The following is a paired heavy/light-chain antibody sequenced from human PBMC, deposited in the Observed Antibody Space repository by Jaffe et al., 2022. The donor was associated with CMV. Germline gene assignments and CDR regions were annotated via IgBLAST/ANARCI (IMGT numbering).Light chain of an antibody. V-gene: IGLV2-8*01. CDR3: SSYAGADNFVV. J-gene: IGLJ3*02. CDR1: SSDIGGYYY. CDR2: EVT. Sequence: QSALTQPPSASGSLGQSVTISCTGTSSDIGGYYYVSWYQQHPGKAPRLIISEVTKRPSGVPDRFSASKSGSTASLTVSGLQVEDEADYYCSSYAGADNFVVFGGGTKLTVL.
Heavy chain of an antibody. D-gene: IGHD3-9*01. V-gene: IGHV2-5*01. Sequence: QIILKESGPALVQPTQTLTLTCTFSGFSLDFSGDAVGWIRQSPGKALEWLALIYWNDDKRYSPSLKSRLAIVRDTSKKQVVLTMTNMDPVDTATYYCAYSYVYYYNEETNYYDWYYYYGMTDWGPGTTVTVSS. CDR3: AYSYVYYYNEETNYYDWYYYYGMTD. CDR2: IYWNDDK. J-gene: IGHJ6*02. CDR1: GFSLDFSGDA.